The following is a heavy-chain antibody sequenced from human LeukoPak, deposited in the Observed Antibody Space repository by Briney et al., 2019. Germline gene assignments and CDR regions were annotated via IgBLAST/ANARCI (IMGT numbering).Heavy chain of an antibody. V-gene: IGHV3-48*03. Sequence: GGSLRLSCAASGFTFSTYEMNWVRQAPGKGLEWVSYITDSGRTIYYADSVKGRFTISRDNAKNSLYLQMNSLRAEDTALYYCAKDILYYYGSGSIFDYWGQGTLVTVSS. D-gene: IGHD3-10*01. CDR3: AKDILYYYGSGSIFDY. CDR2: ITDSGRTI. CDR1: GFTFSTYE. J-gene: IGHJ4*02.